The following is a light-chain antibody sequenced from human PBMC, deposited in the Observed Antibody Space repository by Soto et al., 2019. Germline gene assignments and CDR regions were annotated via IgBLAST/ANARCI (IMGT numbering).Light chain of an antibody. CDR2: YDD. J-gene: IGLJ2*01. CDR3: AAWDDSLNGVL. V-gene: IGLV1-36*01. Sequence: QSVLTQPPSVSEAPRQRVTISCSGSSSNIGNNAVNWYQQLPGKAPKLLIYYDDLLPSGVSDRFSGSKSGTSASLAISGLQSEDEADYYWAAWDDSLNGVLFGGVTQLTVL. CDR1: SSNIGNNA.